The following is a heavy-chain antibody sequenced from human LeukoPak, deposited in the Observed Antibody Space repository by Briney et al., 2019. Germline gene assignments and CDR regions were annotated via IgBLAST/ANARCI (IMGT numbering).Heavy chain of an antibody. CDR1: GFTFSSYG. V-gene: IGHV3-30*18. J-gene: IGHJ4*02. D-gene: IGHD3-22*01. CDR2: ISYDGSNK. Sequence: GRSLRLSCAASGFTFSSYGMHWVRQAPGKGLEWVAVISYDGSNKYYADSVKGRFTISRDNSKNTLYLQMNSLRAEDTAVYYCAKVHYYDSSGLFDYWGQGTLVTVSS. CDR3: AKVHYYDSSGLFDY.